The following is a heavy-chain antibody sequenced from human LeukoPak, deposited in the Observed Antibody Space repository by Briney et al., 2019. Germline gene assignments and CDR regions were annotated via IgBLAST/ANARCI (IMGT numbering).Heavy chain of an antibody. CDR3: PGDRDIRYFDWFWGFDP. Sequence: SETLSLTCAVYGGSFSGYYWSWIRQPPGKGLEWIGEINHSGSTNYNPSLKSRVTISVDTSKNQFSLKLSSVTAADTAVYYCPGDRDIRYFDWFWGFDPWGQGTLVTVSS. CDR2: INHSGST. D-gene: IGHD3-9*01. J-gene: IGHJ5*02. CDR1: GGSFSGYY. V-gene: IGHV4-34*01.